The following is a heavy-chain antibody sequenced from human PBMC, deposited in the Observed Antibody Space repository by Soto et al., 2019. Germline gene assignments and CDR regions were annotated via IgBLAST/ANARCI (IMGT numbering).Heavy chain of an antibody. CDR3: ARLIGNSWLDS. V-gene: IGHV6-1*01. Sequence: TLSLTCAISGDRVSTNSATWDWIRQSPSRGLEWLGRTYYRSKWDYDYAASVKGRININPDTSNNQVSLHLDSVTPDDTAVYYCARLIGNSWLDSWGQGTLVTVSS. CDR2: TYYRSKWDY. D-gene: IGHD2-8*01. CDR1: GDRVSTNSAT. J-gene: IGHJ5*01.